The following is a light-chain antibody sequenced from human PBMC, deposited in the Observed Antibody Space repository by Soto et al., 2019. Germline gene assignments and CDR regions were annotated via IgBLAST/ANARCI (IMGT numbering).Light chain of an antibody. V-gene: IGKV3-20*01. Sequence: EVVLTQSPGTLSLSPGERATLSCRASQSISSGFLAWYQQKPGQAPRLLIYGASSRATGIPYRFSGSGSGTDFTLTISRLEPEDSAVYYCQLLTFGGGTKVEIK. CDR1: QSISSGF. J-gene: IGKJ4*01. CDR3: QLLT. CDR2: GAS.